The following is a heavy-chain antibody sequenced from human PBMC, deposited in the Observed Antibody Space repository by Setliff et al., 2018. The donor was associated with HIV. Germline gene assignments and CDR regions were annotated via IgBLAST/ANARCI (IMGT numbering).Heavy chain of an antibody. D-gene: IGHD3-3*01. Sequence: PGGSLRLSCAASGFTFSNYAMSWVRQAPGEGLEWVSAILSTGERTFYADSVKGRFTISRDNSKNTVYLQINGLRVEDTGVYYCARDNLYYNLYDGSPVYGMDVWGQGTTVTVSS. CDR1: GFTFSNYA. J-gene: IGHJ6*02. CDR3: ARDNLYYNLYDGSPVYGMDV. V-gene: IGHV3-23*01. CDR2: ILSTGERT.